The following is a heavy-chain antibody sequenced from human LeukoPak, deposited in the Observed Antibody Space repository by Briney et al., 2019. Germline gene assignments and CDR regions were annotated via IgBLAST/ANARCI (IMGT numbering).Heavy chain of an antibody. D-gene: IGHD4-23*01. Sequence: SVKVSCKASGGTFSSYAISRVRQAPGQGLEWMGGIIPIFGTANYAQKFQGRVTITADESTSTAYMELSSLRSEDTAVYYCAIYLLGNYGGNSVGYYYGMDVWGQGTTVTVSS. CDR3: AIYLLGNYGGNSVGYYYGMDV. V-gene: IGHV1-69*01. J-gene: IGHJ6*02. CDR2: IIPIFGTA. CDR1: GGTFSSYA.